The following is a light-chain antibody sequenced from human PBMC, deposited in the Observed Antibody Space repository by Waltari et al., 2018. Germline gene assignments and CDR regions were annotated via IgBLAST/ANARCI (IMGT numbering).Light chain of an antibody. Sequence: DIVMTQSPDSLAVSLGERATINCRSSQSILYSSNNKNYLAWYQQKPGQPPKRLVYWASTRQSGVPDRFSGSGSGTDFTLTISSLQAEDVAVYYCLQYYNNPFACGPGTKVDIK. V-gene: IGKV4-1*01. CDR1: QSILYSSNNKNY. J-gene: IGKJ3*01. CDR2: WAS. CDR3: LQYYNNPFA.